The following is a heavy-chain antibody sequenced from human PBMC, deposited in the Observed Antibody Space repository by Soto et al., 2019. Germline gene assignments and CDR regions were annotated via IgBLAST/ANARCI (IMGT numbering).Heavy chain of an antibody. V-gene: IGHV4-30-2*01. D-gene: IGHD3-3*01. CDR3: ARSEGVALGY. CDR2: IYHSGST. CDR1: GGSISSGGYS. Sequence: QLQLQESGSGLVKPSQTLSLTCAVSGGSISSGGYSWSWIRQPPGKGLEWIGYIYHSGSTYYNPTLKSIVTILGYRSKNKFSLKLSSVTAADTAVYYCARSEGVALGYWGQGTLVTVSS. J-gene: IGHJ4*02.